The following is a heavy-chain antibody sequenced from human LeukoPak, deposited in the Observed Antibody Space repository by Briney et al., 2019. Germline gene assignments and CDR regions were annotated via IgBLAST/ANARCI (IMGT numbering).Heavy chain of an antibody. CDR2: IIPILGIA. CDR3: ACFSDSSGYAYFDY. D-gene: IGHD3-22*01. CDR1: GGTFSSYT. Sequence: GSSVKVSCKXSGGTFSSYTISWVRQTPGQGLEWMGRIIPILGIANYAQKFQGRVTITADKSTSTAYMELSSLRSEDTAVYYCACFSDSSGYAYFDYWGQGTLVTVSS. J-gene: IGHJ4*02. V-gene: IGHV1-69*02.